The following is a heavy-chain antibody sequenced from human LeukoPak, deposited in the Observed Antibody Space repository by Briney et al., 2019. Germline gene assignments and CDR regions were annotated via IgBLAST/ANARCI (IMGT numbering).Heavy chain of an antibody. CDR1: GGSISTGGYY. CDR3: ARGRFYGFSGDS. D-gene: IGHD2/OR15-2a*01. CDR2: IYHSGST. Sequence: SETLSLTCTVSGGSISTGGYYWNWNRQHPGKGLEWIGFIYHSGSTSYNPSLKSRLSISVDTSKNQFSLKLNSVTAADTAVYYCARGRFYGFSGDSWGQGTLVTVSS. V-gene: IGHV4-31*03. J-gene: IGHJ4*02.